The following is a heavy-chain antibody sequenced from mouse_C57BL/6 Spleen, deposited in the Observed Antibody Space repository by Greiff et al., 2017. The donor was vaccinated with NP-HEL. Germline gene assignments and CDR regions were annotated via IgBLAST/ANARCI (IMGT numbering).Heavy chain of an antibody. CDR2: INPSNGGT. CDR1: GYTFTSYW. CDR3: ARDTTVVGGMDY. D-gene: IGHD1-1*01. Sequence: QVQLQQPGTELVKPGASVKLSCKASGYTFTSYWMHWVKQRPGQGLEWIGNINPSNGGTNYNEKFKSKAKLTVDKSSSTAYMQLSSLTSEDSAVYYCARDTTVVGGMDYWGQGTSVTVSS. J-gene: IGHJ4*01. V-gene: IGHV1-53*01.